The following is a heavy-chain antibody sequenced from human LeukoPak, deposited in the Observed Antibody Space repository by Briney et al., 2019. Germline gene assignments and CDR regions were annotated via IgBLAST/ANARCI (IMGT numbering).Heavy chain of an antibody. CDR1: GXTFSSNY. Sequence: PGGSLRLSCAASGXTFSSNYVSWVRQAPGKGLEWVSVIYSGGSTYYADSVKGRFTISRDNSKNTLYLQMNSLRAEDTAVYYCARGGESGSYYAPRYLDYWGQGTLVTVSS. J-gene: IGHJ4*02. CDR2: IYSGGST. CDR3: ARGGESGSYYAPRYLDY. V-gene: IGHV3-66*01. D-gene: IGHD1-26*01.